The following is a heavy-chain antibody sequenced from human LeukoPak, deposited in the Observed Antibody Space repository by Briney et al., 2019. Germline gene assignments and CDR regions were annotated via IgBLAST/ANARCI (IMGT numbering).Heavy chain of an antibody. V-gene: IGHV3-7*01. D-gene: IGHD3-10*01. J-gene: IGHJ4*02. Sequence: PGGSLRLSCAASGFTFSSYGMHWVRQAPGKGLEWVANIKQDGSEKYYVDSVKGRFTISRDNAKNSLYLQMNSLRAEDTAVYYCARVGITMVRGVIITDLYYFDYWGQGTLVTVSS. CDR2: IKQDGSEK. CDR1: GFTFSSYG. CDR3: ARVGITMVRGVIITDLYYFDY.